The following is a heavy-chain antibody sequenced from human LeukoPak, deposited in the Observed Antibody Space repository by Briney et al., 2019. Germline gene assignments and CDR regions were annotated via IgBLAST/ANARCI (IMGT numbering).Heavy chain of an antibody. D-gene: IGHD3-10*01. V-gene: IGHV1-18*04. Sequence: ASVKVSCKASGYTFTSYGISWVRQAPGQGLEWMGWISAYSGNTNYAQKLQGRVTMTTDTSTSTAYMELRSLRSDDTAVYYCARDLYGSGSYYHPADYYYYGMDVWGQGTTVTVSS. CDR2: ISAYSGNT. J-gene: IGHJ6*02. CDR1: GYTFTSYG. CDR3: ARDLYGSGSYYHPADYYYYGMDV.